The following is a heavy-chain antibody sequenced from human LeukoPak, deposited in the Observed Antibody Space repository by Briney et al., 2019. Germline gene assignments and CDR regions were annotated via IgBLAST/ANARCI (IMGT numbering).Heavy chain of an antibody. CDR2: ISTYNGNT. J-gene: IGHJ4*02. V-gene: IGHV1-18*01. D-gene: IGHD6-19*01. CDR3: ARGYLPYSSGWYYFDY. CDR1: GYTFTSYG. Sequence: ASVKVSCKASGYTFTSYGISWVRQAPGQGLEWMGWISTYNGNTNYAQKLQGRVTMTTDTSTSTAYMELGSLRSDDTAVYYCARGYLPYSSGWYYFDYWGQGTLVTVSS.